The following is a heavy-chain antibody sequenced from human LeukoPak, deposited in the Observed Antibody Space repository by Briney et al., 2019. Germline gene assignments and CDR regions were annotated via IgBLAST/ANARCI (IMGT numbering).Heavy chain of an antibody. CDR2: ITSSATT. Sequence: GGSLRLSCAASGFTFSDYYMTGIRQAPGKGLEWVSYITSSATTYYADSVKGRFTISRDNAKTSLYLQMNSLRAEDTAVYYCAKRGYTYGGHFDYWGQGALVTVSS. D-gene: IGHD5-18*01. CDR1: GFTFSDYY. CDR3: AKRGYTYGGHFDY. J-gene: IGHJ4*02. V-gene: IGHV3-11*04.